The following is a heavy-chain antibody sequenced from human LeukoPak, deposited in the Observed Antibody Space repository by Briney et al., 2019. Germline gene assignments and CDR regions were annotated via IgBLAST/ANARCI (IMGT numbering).Heavy chain of an antibody. CDR3: AAPILHHTYFFDY. CDR1: GYTFRDYF. Sequence: ASVKVSCKSSGYTFRDYFLHWVRQAPGQGLEWMGWINPNSGGTKYAQKFQGRVTMTRDTSINTAYMELSSLRSDDTAVYYYAAPILHHTYFFDYWGQGTQVTVSS. D-gene: IGHD3-3*01. V-gene: IGHV1-2*02. CDR2: INPNSGGT. J-gene: IGHJ4*02.